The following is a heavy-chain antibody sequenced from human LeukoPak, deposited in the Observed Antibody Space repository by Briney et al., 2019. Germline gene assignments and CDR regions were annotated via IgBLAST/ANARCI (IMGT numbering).Heavy chain of an antibody. J-gene: IGHJ4*02. CDR2: ISWNSGSI. D-gene: IGHD3-10*01. CDR3: AKDLSYYGSGNVDY. CDR1: GFTFDDYA. V-gene: IGHV3-9*01. Sequence: GGSLRLSCAASGFTFDDYAMHWVRQAPGKGLEWVSGISWNSGSIGYADSVKGRFTISRDNAKNSLYLQMNSLRAEDTALYYCAKDLSYYGSGNVDYWGQGTLVTVSS.